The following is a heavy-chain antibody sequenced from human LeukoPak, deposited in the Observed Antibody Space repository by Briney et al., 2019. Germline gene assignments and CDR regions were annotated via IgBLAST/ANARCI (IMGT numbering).Heavy chain of an antibody. J-gene: IGHJ5*02. Sequence: GGSLRLSCAASGFTFSSYAIHWVRQAPGKGLEWVSYISEFGDTIYYADSVEGRFTISRDNAKDSLYLQMNSLRDEDTAVYYCVRDRPNILGLDPWGQGTLVIVSS. V-gene: IGHV3-48*02. D-gene: IGHD2/OR15-2a*01. CDR3: VRDRPNILGLDP. CDR1: GFTFSSYA. CDR2: ISEFGDTI.